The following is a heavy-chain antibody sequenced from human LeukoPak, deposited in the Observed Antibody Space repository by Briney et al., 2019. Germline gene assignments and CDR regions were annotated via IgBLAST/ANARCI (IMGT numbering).Heavy chain of an antibody. V-gene: IGHV3-11*01. J-gene: IGHJ4*02. CDR2: ISNSGSTI. D-gene: IGHD4-17*01. CDR3: AQDLYGEHQNDY. Sequence: PGGSLRLSCAASGFTFSDYYMSWIRQAPGKGLEWVSYISNSGSTIYYADSVKGRFTISRDNAKNSLYLQMNSLRAEDTAVYYCAQDLYGEHQNDYWGQGTLVTVSS. CDR1: GFTFSDYY.